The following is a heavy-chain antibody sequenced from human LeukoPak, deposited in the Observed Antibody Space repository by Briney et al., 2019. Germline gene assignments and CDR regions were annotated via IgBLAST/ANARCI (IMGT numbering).Heavy chain of an antibody. Sequence: SSETLSLTCTVSVGSISSSSYYWGWIRQPPGKGLEWIVSICYSGSTYYHPSLKSRVTISVDTSKNQYSVSLGSVTAADSAVYYSARQARIIDYWGQGTLVTVSS. V-gene: IGHV4-39*01. CDR1: VGSISSSSYY. D-gene: IGHD1-14*01. J-gene: IGHJ4*02. CDR3: ARQARIIDY. CDR2: ICYSGST.